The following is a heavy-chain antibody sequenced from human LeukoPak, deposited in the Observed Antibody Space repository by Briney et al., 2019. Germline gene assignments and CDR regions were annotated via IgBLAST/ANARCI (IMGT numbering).Heavy chain of an antibody. D-gene: IGHD3-16*01. V-gene: IGHV3-23*01. J-gene: IGHJ6*03. CDR3: AKGLRTGVGPYMGYHYYMDV. CDR2: ISGSGGST. CDR1: GFTFSSYA. Sequence: GGSLRLSCAASGFTFSSYAMSWVRQAPGKGLEWVSAISGSGGSTYYADSVKGRFTISRDNSKNTLYLQMNSLRDEDTGVYYCAKGLRTGVGPYMGYHYYMDVWGKGATVTASS.